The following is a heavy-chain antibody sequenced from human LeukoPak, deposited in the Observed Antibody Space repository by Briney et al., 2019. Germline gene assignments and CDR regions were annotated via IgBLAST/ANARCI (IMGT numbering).Heavy chain of an antibody. Sequence: GGSLRLSCAASGFTFSSYAMNWVRQAPGKGLEWVSVITGDGKIIYYADSVKGRFSISRDNSRNTLYLQMNSLGAEDTATYYCTKDRQPDGLYNFDYWGQGTQVSVSS. CDR2: ITGDGKII. J-gene: IGHJ4*02. D-gene: IGHD5-24*01. V-gene: IGHV3-23*01. CDR1: GFTFSSYA. CDR3: TKDRQPDGLYNFDY.